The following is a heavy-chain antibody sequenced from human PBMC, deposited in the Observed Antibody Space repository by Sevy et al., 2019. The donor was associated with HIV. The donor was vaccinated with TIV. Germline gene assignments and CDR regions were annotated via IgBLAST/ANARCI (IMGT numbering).Heavy chain of an antibody. CDR1: GYTFTNYY. Sequence: ASVKVSCKACGYTFTNYYIHWVRQAPGQGLEWMGIINPSGGSTSYAQKFQGRVTMTRDTSTSTLYMELSSLRFDDTAVYYCTRARGSSGWDAFHIWGQGTMVTVSS. CDR2: INPSGGST. V-gene: IGHV1-46*03. CDR3: TRARGSSGWDAFHI. J-gene: IGHJ3*02. D-gene: IGHD6-19*01.